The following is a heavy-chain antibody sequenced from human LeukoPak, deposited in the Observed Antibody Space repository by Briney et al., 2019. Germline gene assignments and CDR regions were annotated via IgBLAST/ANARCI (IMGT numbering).Heavy chain of an antibody. CDR3: ARWPRYCSGGSCYHYYYGMDV. D-gene: IGHD2-15*01. J-gene: IGHJ6*02. CDR2: IKQDGSEK. CDR1: GFTFSSYW. V-gene: IGHV3-7*01. Sequence: GGSLRLSCAASGFTFSSYWMSWVRQAPGKGLEWVANIKQDGSEKYYVESVKGRFTISRDNAKNSLYLQMNSLRAEDTAVYYCARWPRYCSGGSCYHYYYGMDVWGQGTTVTVSS.